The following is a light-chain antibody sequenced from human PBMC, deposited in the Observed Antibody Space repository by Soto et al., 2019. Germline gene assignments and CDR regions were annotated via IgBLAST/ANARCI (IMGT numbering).Light chain of an antibody. Sequence: QCSLTQPASVSGSRGQAITIAWSGTSSDVGAFNYVSWYQQHRGKAPKLMIYDISNRPSGVSNRFSGSKSGNTASLTISGLRAEDEADYYRKSYTSNNTYVFGTGTKVTVL. J-gene: IGLJ1*01. CDR1: SSDVGAFNY. V-gene: IGLV2-14*03. CDR2: DIS. CDR3: KSYTSNNTYV.